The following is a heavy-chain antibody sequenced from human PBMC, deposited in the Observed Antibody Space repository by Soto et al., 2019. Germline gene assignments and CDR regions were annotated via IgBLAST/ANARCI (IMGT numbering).Heavy chain of an antibody. J-gene: IGHJ6*02. CDR1: GGSISGGDYH. Sequence: QVKLQESGPGLVMPSQTLSLTCTVSGGSISGGDYHWTWIRQTPEKGLEWIGAIYYSASTYYNPSLVSRMRMSIDTSKNQFSLKLNSVTATDTAVYYCARDSRTPSGGMDVWGQGTTVTVSS. V-gene: IGHV4-30-4*01. CDR2: IYYSAST. CDR3: ARDSRTPSGGMDV.